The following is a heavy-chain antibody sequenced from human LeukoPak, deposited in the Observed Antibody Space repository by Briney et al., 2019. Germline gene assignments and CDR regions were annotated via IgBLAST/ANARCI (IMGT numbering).Heavy chain of an antibody. CDR3: ASLYVDRQNPYYYYYMDV. D-gene: IGHD2-8*01. CDR2: IIPIFGTA. Sequence: ASVKVSCKASGGTFSSYAISWVRQAPGQGLEWMGGIIPIFGTANYAQKFQGRVTITTDESTSTAYMELSSLRSEDTAGYYCASLYVDRQNPYYYYYMDVWGKGTTDTVSS. V-gene: IGHV1-69*05. CDR1: GGTFSSYA. J-gene: IGHJ6*03.